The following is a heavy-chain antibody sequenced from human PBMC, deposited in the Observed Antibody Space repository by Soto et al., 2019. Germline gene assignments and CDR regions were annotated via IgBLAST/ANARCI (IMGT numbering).Heavy chain of an antibody. CDR1: GGSFTGYF. D-gene: IGHD4-17*01. Sequence: QVQLHQWGAGLVKPSETLSLSCTVYGGSFTGYFWTWIRQPPGKGLEWIGEVDHNGVTNYNPSLKSRVTISLDTSKKQFSLRLTSVTAADTSIYFCARLTVAKVRTGPDYWGQGALVTVSS. CDR2: VDHNGVT. V-gene: IGHV4-34*01. CDR3: ARLTVAKVRTGPDY. J-gene: IGHJ4*02.